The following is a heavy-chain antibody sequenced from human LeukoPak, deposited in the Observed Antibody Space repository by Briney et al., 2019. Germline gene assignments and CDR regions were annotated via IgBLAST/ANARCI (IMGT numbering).Heavy chain of an antibody. V-gene: IGHV3-7*03. D-gene: IGHD2-2*01. CDR1: GFTFSSYW. CDR2: IKQNGSKK. Sequence: RGSLRLSCAASGFTFSSYWMTWVRQAPGKGLEWVAKIKQNGSKKSYVDSVKGRFTISRDNAKNSLYLQMNSLRADDTGVYYCASQPAAADVDYWGQGSLVTVSS. J-gene: IGHJ4*02. CDR3: ASQPAAADVDY.